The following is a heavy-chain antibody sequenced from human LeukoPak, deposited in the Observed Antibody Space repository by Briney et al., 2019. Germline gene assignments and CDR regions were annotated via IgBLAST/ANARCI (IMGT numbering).Heavy chain of an antibody. CDR2: FDPEDGET. Sequence: ASVKVSCKVSGYTLTELSMHWVRQAPGKGLEWMGGFDPEDGETIYAQKFQGRVTITRNTSISTAYMELSSLRSEDTAVYYCARVKALGSVFYFDYWGQGTLVTVSS. J-gene: IGHJ4*02. V-gene: IGHV1-24*01. CDR1: GYTLTELS. CDR3: ARVKALGSVFYFDY. D-gene: IGHD3-16*02.